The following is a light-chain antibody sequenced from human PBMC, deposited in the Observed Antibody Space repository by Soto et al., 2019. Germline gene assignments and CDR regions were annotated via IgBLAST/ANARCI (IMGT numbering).Light chain of an antibody. CDR3: QQYNSYWT. CDR2: DAS. J-gene: IGKJ1*01. Sequence: DIQISQSPSTLSGSVGDRVTFACRASQSISNWLAWYQQKPGKAPKLLIYDASSLESGVPSRFSGSGSGTEFTLTISSLQPDDFATYYCQQYNSYWTFGQGTKVDIK. V-gene: IGKV1-5*01. CDR1: QSISNW.